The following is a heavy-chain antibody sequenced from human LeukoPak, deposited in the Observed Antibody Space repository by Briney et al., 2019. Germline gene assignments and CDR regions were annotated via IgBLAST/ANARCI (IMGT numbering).Heavy chain of an antibody. J-gene: IGHJ4*02. Sequence: ASVKVSCKASGYTFTGKFLHWVRQAPGQGLEWMGWISAYNGNPHYAQKLQGRVTMTTDTSTSTACMELRSLRSDDTAVYYCARDSSAYNVLFDYWGQGTLVTVSS. CDR3: ARDSSAYNVLFDY. CDR1: GYTFTGKF. CDR2: ISAYNGNP. D-gene: IGHD6-19*01. V-gene: IGHV1-18*01.